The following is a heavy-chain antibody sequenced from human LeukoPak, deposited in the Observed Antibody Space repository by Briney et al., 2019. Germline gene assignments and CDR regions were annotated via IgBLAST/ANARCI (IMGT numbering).Heavy chain of an antibody. Sequence: AGGSLRLSCAASGFTFSSYAMSWVRQAPGKGLEWVSSISSSSSYIYYADSVKGRFTISRDNAKNSLYLQMNSLRAEDTAVYYCARDWDIVVVPDVWGQGTTVTVSS. V-gene: IGHV3-21*01. CDR3: ARDWDIVVVPDV. D-gene: IGHD2-2*01. CDR1: GFTFSSYA. J-gene: IGHJ6*02. CDR2: ISSSSSYI.